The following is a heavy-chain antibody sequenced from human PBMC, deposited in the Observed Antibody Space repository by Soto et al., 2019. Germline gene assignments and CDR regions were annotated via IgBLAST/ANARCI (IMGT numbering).Heavy chain of an antibody. CDR2: IYYSGST. CDR1: GGSISSSSYY. CDR3: QSFWCGYYLGERCYYYGMDV. Sequence: ASETLSLTCTVFGGSISSSSYYWGWIRQPPGKGLEWIGSIYYSGSTYYNPSLKSRVTISVDTSKNQFSLKLSSVTAADTAVYYWQSFWCGYYLGERCYYYGMDVWGQGTTVTFSS. V-gene: IGHV4-39*01. D-gene: IGHD3-3*01. J-gene: IGHJ6*02.